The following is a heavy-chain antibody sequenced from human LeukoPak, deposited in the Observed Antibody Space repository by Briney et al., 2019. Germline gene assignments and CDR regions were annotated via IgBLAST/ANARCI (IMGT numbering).Heavy chain of an antibody. J-gene: IGHJ4*02. Sequence: SGGSLRLSCTASGFTFGDYAMSWIRQAPGKGLEWVSYISSSGSTIYYADSVKGRFTISRDNAKNSLYLQMNSLRAEDTAVYYCAGHPLVVPAAIPYYFDYWGQGTLVTVSS. CDR3: AGHPLVVPAAIPYYFDY. V-gene: IGHV3-11*04. CDR2: ISSSGSTI. CDR1: GFTFGDYA. D-gene: IGHD2-2*01.